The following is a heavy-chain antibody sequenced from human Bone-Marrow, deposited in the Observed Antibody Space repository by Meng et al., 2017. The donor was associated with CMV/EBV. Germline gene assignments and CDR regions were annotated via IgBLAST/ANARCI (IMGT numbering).Heavy chain of an antibody. V-gene: IGHV4-34*01. CDR1: GGSFSGYY. CDR2: INHSGST. D-gene: IGHD3-10*01. J-gene: IGHJ4*02. Sequence: SETLSLTCAVYGGSFSGYYWSWIRQPPGKGLEWIGEINHSGSTNYNPSLKSRVTISVDTSKNQFSLKLSSVTAADTAVYYCARGEWFGVYLDYWGQGTLVTVAS. CDR3: ARGEWFGVYLDY.